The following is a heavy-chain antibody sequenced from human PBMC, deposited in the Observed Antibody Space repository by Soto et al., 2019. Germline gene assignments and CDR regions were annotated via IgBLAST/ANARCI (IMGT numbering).Heavy chain of an antibody. V-gene: IGHV3-30*18. CDR2: ISDDGSSK. CDR1: GFTFSSFG. CDR3: AKDRWGDFGDLNLPGY. D-gene: IGHD4-17*01. J-gene: IGHJ4*02. Sequence: QVLLAESGGGVVQPGRSLRISCAVSGFTFSSFGMHWVRQAPGKGLEWVAVISDDGSSKHYADSLKGRFTISRDNSNITLYLQMDSLGPEDTAVYYCAKDRWGDFGDLNLPGYWGQGTLVTVSS.